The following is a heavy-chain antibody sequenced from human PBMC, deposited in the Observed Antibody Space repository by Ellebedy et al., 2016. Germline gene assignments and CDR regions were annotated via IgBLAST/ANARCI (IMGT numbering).Heavy chain of an antibody. D-gene: IGHD6-19*01. CDR1: GFTFSSYG. Sequence: GESLKISCAASGFTFSSYGMNWVRQAPGKGLEWVSSISSSSSYIYYADSVKGRFTISRDNAKNSPYLQMNSLRAEDTAVYYCARDPLGIAVAGPLFDYWGQGTLVTVSS. CDR3: ARDPLGIAVAGPLFDY. CDR2: ISSSSSYI. J-gene: IGHJ4*02. V-gene: IGHV3-21*01.